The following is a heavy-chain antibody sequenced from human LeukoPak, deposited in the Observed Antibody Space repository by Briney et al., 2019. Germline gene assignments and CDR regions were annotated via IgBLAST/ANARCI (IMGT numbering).Heavy chain of an antibody. V-gene: IGHV3-30-3*01. Sequence: GGSLRLSCAASGFTISSYAMHWVRQAPGKGLEWVAVISYDGSNKYYADSVKGRFTISRDNSKNTLYLQMNSLRAEDTAVYYCAREGGDYYYYYYMDVWGKGTTVTVSS. CDR3: AREGGDYYYYYYMDV. CDR2: ISYDGSNK. D-gene: IGHD3-16*01. J-gene: IGHJ6*03. CDR1: GFTISSYA.